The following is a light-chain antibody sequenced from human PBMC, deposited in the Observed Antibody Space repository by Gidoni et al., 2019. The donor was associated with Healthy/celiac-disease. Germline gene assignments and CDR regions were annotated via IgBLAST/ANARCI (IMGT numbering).Light chain of an antibody. Sequence: QSALTQPASVSGSPGQSITITCTGTSSDVGSYNLFSWYQQPPGKAPKLMIYEFSKRPSGVSNRFSGSKSGNTASLTISGLQAEDEADYYCCSYAGSSTYVVFGGGTKLTVL. CDR2: EFS. CDR3: CSYAGSSTYVV. CDR1: SSDVGSYNL. V-gene: IGLV2-23*02. J-gene: IGLJ2*01.